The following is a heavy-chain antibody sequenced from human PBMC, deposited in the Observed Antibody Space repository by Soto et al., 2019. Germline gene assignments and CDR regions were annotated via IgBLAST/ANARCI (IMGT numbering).Heavy chain of an antibody. V-gene: IGHV3-48*01. J-gene: IGHJ4*02. Sequence: ESGGGLVQLGGSLRLSCAATGFTFSSYSMNWVRQAPGKGLEWVSYISSSSSTIYYADSVKGRFTISRDNAKNSLYLQMNSLRAEDTAVYYCARANYYGSPGDFDYWGQGTLVTVSS. CDR3: ARANYYGSPGDFDY. CDR2: ISSSSSTI. CDR1: GFTFSSYS. D-gene: IGHD3-10*01.